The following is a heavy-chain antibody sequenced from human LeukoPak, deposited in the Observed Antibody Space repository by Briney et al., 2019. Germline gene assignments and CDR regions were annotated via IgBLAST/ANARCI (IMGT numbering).Heavy chain of an antibody. J-gene: IGHJ4*02. V-gene: IGHV3-23*01. CDR2: MSGGGVST. CDR3: AKNVNGGNWYYFDH. Sequence: PGGSLRLSCAASGFTFNNYAVGWVRQAPGKGLEWVSAMSGGGVSTYYADSVKGRFSISRDNSKTTLYLQMNSLRAEDTAVYYCAKNVNGGNWYYFDHWGQGTLVTVSS. CDR1: GFTFNNYA. D-gene: IGHD1-20*01.